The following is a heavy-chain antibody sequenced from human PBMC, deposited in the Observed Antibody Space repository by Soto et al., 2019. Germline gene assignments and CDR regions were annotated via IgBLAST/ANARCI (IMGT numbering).Heavy chain of an antibody. J-gene: IGHJ4*02. CDR1: GYTIYSDNYY. CDR3: ARGVSPLTSIPTSPLHI. CDR2: IYYSGKT. Sequence: QVQLRESGPGLVKPSQTLSLTCTVSGYTIYSDNYYWTWIRQPPGRGLELLAYIYYSGKTYYNPWPTGRTITSVDPSKDRFSLRVCSVTAAGTAGDIGARGVSPLTSIPTSPLHIWVQGTLVTVSA. D-gene: IGHD2-2*02. V-gene: IGHV4-30-4*01.